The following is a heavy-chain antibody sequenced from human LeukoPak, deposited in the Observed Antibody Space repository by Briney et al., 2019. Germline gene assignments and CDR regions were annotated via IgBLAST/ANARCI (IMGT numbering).Heavy chain of an antibody. J-gene: IGHJ6*02. D-gene: IGHD6-6*01. CDR2: ISWNSGSI. V-gene: IGHV3-9*01. CDR3: AKDSSSSYNYYYGMDV. Sequence: GRSLRLSCAASGFTFDDYAMHWVRQAPGKGLEWVSGISWNSGSIGYADSVKGRFTISRDNAKNSLYLQMNSLRDEDTALYYCAKDSSSSYNYYYGMDVWGQGTTVTVSS. CDR1: GFTFDDYA.